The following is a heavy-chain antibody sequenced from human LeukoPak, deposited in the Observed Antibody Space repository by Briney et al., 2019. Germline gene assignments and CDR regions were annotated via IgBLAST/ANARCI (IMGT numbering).Heavy chain of an antibody. CDR2: ISAYNGNT. V-gene: IGHV1-18*01. CDR1: GYTFTSYG. Sequence: GASVKVSCKASGYTFTSYGISWVRQAPGQGLEWMGWISAYNGNTNYAQKLQGRVTMTTDTSTSTAYMELRSLRSDDTAVYYCARRGQGFGQEAGIFDYWGQGTLVTVSS. D-gene: IGHD3-10*01. CDR3: ARRGQGFGQEAGIFDY. J-gene: IGHJ4*02.